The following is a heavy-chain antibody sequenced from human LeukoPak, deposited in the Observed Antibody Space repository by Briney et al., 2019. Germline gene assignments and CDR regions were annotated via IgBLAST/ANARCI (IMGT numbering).Heavy chain of an antibody. CDR1: GFTFSIYT. J-gene: IGHJ5*02. D-gene: IGHD2/OR15-2a*01. Sequence: GGSLRLSCVASGFTFSIYTMSWVRQAPGKGLEWVSSITSSSSSIYSADSVKGRLTISRDNAKNTLYLQMNSLRAEDTAVYYCAKLRVGFLPAWGQGTLVTVSS. CDR2: ITSSSSSI. V-gene: IGHV3-21*04. CDR3: AKLRVGFLPA.